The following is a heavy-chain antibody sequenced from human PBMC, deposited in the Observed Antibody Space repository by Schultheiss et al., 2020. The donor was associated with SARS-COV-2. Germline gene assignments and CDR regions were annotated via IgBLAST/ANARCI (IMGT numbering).Heavy chain of an antibody. Sequence: SETLSLTCAVSGGSISSSNWWSWVRQPPGKGLEWIGYLYYSGSTYYNPSVKSLVTISVDTSKNQFSLKLSSVTAADTAVYYCARDNLNVPAVQNWFDPWGQGTLVTVSS. D-gene: IGHD2-2*01. V-gene: IGHV4-4*02. J-gene: IGHJ5*02. CDR2: LYYSGST. CDR3: ARDNLNVPAVQNWFDP. CDR1: GGSISSSNW.